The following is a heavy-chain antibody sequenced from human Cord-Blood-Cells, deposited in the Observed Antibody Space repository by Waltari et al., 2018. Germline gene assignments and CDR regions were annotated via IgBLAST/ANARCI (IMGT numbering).Heavy chain of an antibody. J-gene: IGHJ4*02. CDR2: INPNSGGT. V-gene: IGHV1-2*04. D-gene: IGHD4-4*01. Sequence: QVQLVQSGAEVKKHGDSVKVSCKDYGYPFTGYYMHWVRQGPGQGLEWMGWINPNSGGTNYAQKFQGWVTMTRDTSISTAYMELSRLRSDDTAVYYCARDNYSNYFDYWGQGTLVTVSS. CDR1: GYPFTGYY. CDR3: ARDNYSNYFDY.